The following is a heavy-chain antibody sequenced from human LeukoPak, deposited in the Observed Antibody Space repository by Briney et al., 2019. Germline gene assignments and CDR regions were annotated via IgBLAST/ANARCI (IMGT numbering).Heavy chain of an antibody. D-gene: IGHD5-18*01. CDR3: AREALLWQLWLRGWFDP. Sequence: TSETLSLICTVSGGSISSGSYYWSWIRQPPGKGLEWIGYIYYSGSTYYNPSLKSRVTTSVDTSKNQFSLKLSSVTAADTAVYYCAREALLWQLWLRGWFDPWGQGTLVTVSS. CDR1: GGSISSGSYY. CDR2: IYYSGST. V-gene: IGHV4-61*01. J-gene: IGHJ5*02.